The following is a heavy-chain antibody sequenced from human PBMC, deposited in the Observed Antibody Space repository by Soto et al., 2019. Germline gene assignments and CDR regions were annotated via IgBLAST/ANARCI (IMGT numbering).Heavy chain of an antibody. J-gene: IGHJ3*02. Sequence: EVQLVESGGGLVQPGGSLRLSCAASGFTFSSYWMHWVRQAPGEGLVWVSRINIDGSSTNYADSVKGRFTICRDNAKNTLYLQMNSLRAEDTAIYYGAILRVPIWGQGTMVSVST. V-gene: IGHV3-74*01. CDR2: INIDGSST. CDR3: AILRVPI. D-gene: IGHD2-15*01. CDR1: GFTFSSYW.